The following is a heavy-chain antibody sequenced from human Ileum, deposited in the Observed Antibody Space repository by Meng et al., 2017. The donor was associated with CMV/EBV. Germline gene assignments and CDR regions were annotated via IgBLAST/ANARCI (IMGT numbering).Heavy chain of an antibody. J-gene: IGHJ6*02. D-gene: IGHD3-22*01. CDR2: IGGSGTST. CDR3: VKDRQVPIDSATYYYGKYF. Sequence: GRSLTPSYAVSGFTFRSYDMRWVRQAPGKGLQWVSTIGGSGTSTYYADSVKGRFTISRDNSKNTLCLQMNSLRVEDTAVYDCVKDRQVPIDSATYYYGKYFWGQGTTVTVSS. V-gene: IGHV3-23*01. CDR1: GFTFRSYD.